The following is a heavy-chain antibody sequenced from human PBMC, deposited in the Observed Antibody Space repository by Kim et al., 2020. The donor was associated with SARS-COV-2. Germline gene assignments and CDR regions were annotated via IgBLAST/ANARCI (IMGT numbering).Heavy chain of an antibody. J-gene: IGHJ4*02. D-gene: IGHD2-2*01. CDR1: GFTFGSYA. V-gene: IGHV3-23*01. CDR2: ISGSGGST. Sequence: GGSLRLSCAASGFTFGSYAMSWVRQAPGKGLEWVSTISGSGGSTYYADSVKGRFTISRDNSKNTLYLQMNSLRADDTAVYYCAKSPFRCSTTNCYTGDCWGQGTLVTVSS. CDR3: AKSPFRCSTTNCYTGDC.